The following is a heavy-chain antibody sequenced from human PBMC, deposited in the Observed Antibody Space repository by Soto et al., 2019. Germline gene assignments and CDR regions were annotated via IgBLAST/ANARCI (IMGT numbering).Heavy chain of an antibody. CDR1: GYTFTSYA. CDR3: AREVVDDYIWGSSAAFDI. J-gene: IGHJ3*02. CDR2: INAGNGNT. V-gene: IGHV1-3*01. D-gene: IGHD3-16*01. Sequence: ASVKVSCKASGYTFTSYAMHCVRQAPGQRLEWMGWINAGNGNTKYSQKFQGRVTITRDTSASTAYMELSSLRSEDTAVYYCAREVVDDYIWGSSAAFDIWGQGTMVT.